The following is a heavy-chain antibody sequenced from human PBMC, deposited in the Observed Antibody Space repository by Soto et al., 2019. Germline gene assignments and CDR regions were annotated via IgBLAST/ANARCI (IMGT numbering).Heavy chain of an antibody. J-gene: IGHJ4*02. CDR2: ISTSANTM. Sequence: GGSLRPSCAAWGHSLGSYEMNWFRQAPGKVLEWVSYISTSANTMEYADSVKGRFTISRDNAKNSVYLQMDSVRAEDTAVYYCARDPFCSGGNCYRILWGQGTLVTVSS. V-gene: IGHV3-48*03. CDR3: ARDPFCSGGNCYRIL. CDR1: GHSLGSYE. D-gene: IGHD2-15*01.